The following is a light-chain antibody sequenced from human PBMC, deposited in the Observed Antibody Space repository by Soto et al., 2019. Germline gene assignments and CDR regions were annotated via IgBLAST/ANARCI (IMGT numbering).Light chain of an antibody. J-gene: IGLJ2*01. Sequence: QSVLTQPASVSGSPGQSITISCTGSSSDVGGYNYVSWYQQQPGKAPKLMIYEVSNRPSGISNRFSGSKSGNTASLTLSGLQAEDEADYYCSSYTSSSTLVFGGGTKVTVL. CDR1: SSDVGGYNY. CDR3: SSYTSSSTLV. V-gene: IGLV2-14*01. CDR2: EVS.